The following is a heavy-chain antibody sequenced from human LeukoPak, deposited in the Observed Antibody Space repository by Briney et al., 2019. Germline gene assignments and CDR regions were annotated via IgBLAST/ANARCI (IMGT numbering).Heavy chain of an antibody. Sequence: QPGGSLRLSCAASTFTSSRYWMHWVRQAPGKGLVWVSRINSDGTNTYYADSVKGRFTISRDNTKNTLYLQMNSLRTEATAVYYCARDRAAFGVVQVGYWGQGTLVTVSS. CDR1: TFTSSRYW. CDR2: INSDGTNT. V-gene: IGHV3-74*01. D-gene: IGHD3-3*01. CDR3: ARDRAAFGVVQVGY. J-gene: IGHJ4*02.